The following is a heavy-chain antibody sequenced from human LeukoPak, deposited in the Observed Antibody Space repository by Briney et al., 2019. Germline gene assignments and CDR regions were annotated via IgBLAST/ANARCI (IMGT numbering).Heavy chain of an antibody. CDR3: VSFYETY. CDR1: GFTFSSYS. D-gene: IGHD2-2*01. J-gene: IGHJ4*02. CDR2: ISSSSSYI. Sequence: PGGSLRLSCAASGFTFSSYSMNWVRQAPGKGLEWVSSISSSSSYIYYADSVKGRFTISKDNAKNTVYLQMNNLRAEDTAVYYCVSFYETYWGRGTLVTVSS. V-gene: IGHV3-21*01.